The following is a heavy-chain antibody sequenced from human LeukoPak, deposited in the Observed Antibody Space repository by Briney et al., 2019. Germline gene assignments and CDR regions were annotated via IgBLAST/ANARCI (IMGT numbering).Heavy chain of an antibody. Sequence: GGSLRLSCAASGFTFSSYGMSWVRQAPGKGLEWVSDISGSGGSTYYADSVKGRFTISRDNSKNTLYLQMNSLRAEDTAVYYCAKANSITIFGVISPVDYWGQGTLVTVSS. V-gene: IGHV3-23*01. J-gene: IGHJ4*02. CDR2: ISGSGGST. D-gene: IGHD3-3*01. CDR3: AKANSITIFGVISPVDY. CDR1: GFTFSSYG.